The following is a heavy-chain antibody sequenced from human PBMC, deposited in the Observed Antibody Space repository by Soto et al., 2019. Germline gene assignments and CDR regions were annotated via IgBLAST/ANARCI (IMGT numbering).Heavy chain of an antibody. Sequence: PGESLKISCKGSGYSFTSFWIGWVRQMPGKGLEWMGIIYPGDSDTRYSPSFQGQVTISVDKSISTAYLQWSSLKASDTAMYYCARLTGAAPRYFYYYYMGVWGKGTTVTV. V-gene: IGHV5-51*01. J-gene: IGHJ6*03. D-gene: IGHD6-6*01. CDR1: GYSFTSFW. CDR2: IYPGDSDT. CDR3: ARLTGAAPRYFYYYYMGV.